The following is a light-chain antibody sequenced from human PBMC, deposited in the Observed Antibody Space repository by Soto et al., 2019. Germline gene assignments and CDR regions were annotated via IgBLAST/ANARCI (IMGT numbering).Light chain of an antibody. CDR3: QQYGSSPPMYT. V-gene: IGKV3-20*01. CDR1: QSVSSSY. CDR2: GAS. J-gene: IGKJ2*01. Sequence: EIVLTQSPGTLSLSPGESATLSCRASQSVSSSYLAWYQQKPRQAPSLLIYGASSRATGIPDRFSGSGSGTDFTLTISRLEPEDFAVDYCQQYGSSPPMYTLGQGTKLEIK.